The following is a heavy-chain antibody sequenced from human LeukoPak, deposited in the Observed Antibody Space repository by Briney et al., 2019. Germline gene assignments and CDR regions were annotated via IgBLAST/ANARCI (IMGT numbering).Heavy chain of an antibody. D-gene: IGHD4-17*01. J-gene: IGHJ5*02. CDR3: ARDLARGDGDYVLYH. V-gene: IGHV1-2*02. CDR1: GYTFTGFY. CDR2: ISPKNGGT. Sequence: ASVKVSCKASGYTFTGFYIHWVRQAPGQGLEWMGWISPKNGGTNYAQKFEGRVTMTRDTSISTAYMDLSRLTPDDTAVYYCARDLARGDGDYVLYHWGQGTPVTVSS.